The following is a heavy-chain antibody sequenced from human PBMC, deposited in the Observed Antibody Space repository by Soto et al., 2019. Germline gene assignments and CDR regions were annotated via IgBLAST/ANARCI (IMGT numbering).Heavy chain of an antibody. J-gene: IGHJ4*02. V-gene: IGHV4-30-4*01. Sequence: QVQLQESGPGLVKPSQTLSLTCSVSGDSVSSGDSYWSWIRQPPGKALEWIGYTSFSGYTSYSPSLKRRVTISVDMSKSQSSLRLTSVTAADTAVSYCVRGGNPYHYATSGPGTFDKWGQGTLVSVSS. CDR2: TSFSGYT. D-gene: IGHD1-26*01. CDR3: VRGGNPYHYATSGPGTFDK. CDR1: GDSVSSGDSY.